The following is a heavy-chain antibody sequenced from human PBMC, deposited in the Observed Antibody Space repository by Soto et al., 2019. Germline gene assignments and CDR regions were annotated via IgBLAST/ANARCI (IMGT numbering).Heavy chain of an antibody. CDR2: INHSGST. D-gene: IGHD3-10*01. Sequence: SETLSLTCAVYGGSFSGYYWSWIRQPPGKGLEWFGEINHSGSTNYNPSLKSRVTISVDTSKNQFSLKLSSVTAADTAVYYCARGYGSGSYYNHNYYYYGMDVWGQGTTVTLSS. V-gene: IGHV4-34*01. CDR1: GGSFSGYY. CDR3: ARGYGSGSYYNHNYYYYGMDV. J-gene: IGHJ6*02.